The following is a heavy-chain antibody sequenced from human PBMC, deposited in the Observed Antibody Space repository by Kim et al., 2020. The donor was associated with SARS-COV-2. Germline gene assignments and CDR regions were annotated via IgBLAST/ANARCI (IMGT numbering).Heavy chain of an antibody. CDR3: VRGTGQD. D-gene: IGHD4-17*01. J-gene: IGHJ4*02. V-gene: IGHV1-3*01. CDR2: INAGNDNT. CDR1: GYTLISYA. Sequence: ASVKVSCKASGYTLISYAMHWVRQAPGQRLEWMGWINAGNDNTKYSQKFQGRVTVTRDTSASTVYMELSSLRSEDTAVYYCVRGTGQDWGQGTLVTVSS.